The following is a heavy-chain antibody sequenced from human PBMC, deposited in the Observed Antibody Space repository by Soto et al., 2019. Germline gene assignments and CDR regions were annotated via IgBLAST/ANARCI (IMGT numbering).Heavy chain of an antibody. CDR2: IYYSGST. V-gene: IGHV4-59*08. Sequence: SETLSLTCTVSGGSISSYYWSWIRQPPGKGLEWIGYIYYSGSTNYNPSLKSRVTISVDTSKNQFSLKLSSVTAADTAVYYCARGLEYSSSFDYYYYYMDVWGKGTTVTVSS. CDR3: ARGLEYSSSFDYYYYYMDV. J-gene: IGHJ6*03. CDR1: GGSISSYY. D-gene: IGHD6-6*01.